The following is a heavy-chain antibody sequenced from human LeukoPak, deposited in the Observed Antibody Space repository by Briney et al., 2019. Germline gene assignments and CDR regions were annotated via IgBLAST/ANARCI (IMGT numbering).Heavy chain of an antibody. CDR3: ARVDDFCSGGSCYSHWFDP. CDR2: INHSGST. V-gene: IGHV4-34*01. J-gene: IGHJ5*02. CDR1: GGSFSGYY. Sequence: SETLSLTCAVYGGSFSGYYWSWIRQPPEKGLEWIGEINHSGSTNYNPSLKSRVTISVDTSKNQFSLKLSSVTAADTAVYYCARVDDFCSGGSCYSHWFDPWGQGTLVTVSS. D-gene: IGHD2-15*01.